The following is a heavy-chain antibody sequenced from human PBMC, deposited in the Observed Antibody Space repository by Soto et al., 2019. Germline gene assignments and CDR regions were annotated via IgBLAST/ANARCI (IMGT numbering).Heavy chain of an antibody. D-gene: IGHD3-16*01. J-gene: IGHJ3*02. CDR3: ARVPLRCYDQAGALDI. CDR1: GGNSSGYA. CDR2: IIPLFGTA. Sequence: SVKVSCKASGGNSSGYAISWVLQAPGQGLEWMGGIIPLFGTANDAQKFQGRVPISADESPSTGYIELSSLRSEDTAVYDCARVPLRCYDQAGALDIWGQGTMVTVSS. V-gene: IGHV1-69*13.